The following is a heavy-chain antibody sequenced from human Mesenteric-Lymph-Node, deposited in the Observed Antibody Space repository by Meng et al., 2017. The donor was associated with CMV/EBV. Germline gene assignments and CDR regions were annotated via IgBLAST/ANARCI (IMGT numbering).Heavy chain of an antibody. CDR3: ARGSSYDILTGYFDY. CDR2: INHSGST. Sequence: QVQLHQWGTGRLKPSETLSVTCAVYGGSFSGYYWNWIRQSSEKGLEWIGEINHSGSTTYNPSFTSRIIISVDTSTNQISLNMSSVTAADTAVYYCARGSSYDILTGYFDYWGQGALVTVSS. V-gene: IGHV4-34*01. CDR1: GGSFSGYY. D-gene: IGHD3-9*01. J-gene: IGHJ4*02.